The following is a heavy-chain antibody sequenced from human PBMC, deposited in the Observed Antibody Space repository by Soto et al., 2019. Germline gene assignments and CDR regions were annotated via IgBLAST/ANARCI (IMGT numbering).Heavy chain of an antibody. Sequence: ETLSLTCTVSGGSISSYYWSWIRQPPGKGLEWIGYIYYSGSTNYNPSLKSRVTISVDTSKNQFSLKLSSVTAADTAVYYCARSGYSSSWYVSWGQGTLVTVSS. D-gene: IGHD6-13*01. V-gene: IGHV4-59*01. J-gene: IGHJ1*01. CDR2: IYYSGST. CDR3: ARSGYSSSWYVS. CDR1: GGSISSYY.